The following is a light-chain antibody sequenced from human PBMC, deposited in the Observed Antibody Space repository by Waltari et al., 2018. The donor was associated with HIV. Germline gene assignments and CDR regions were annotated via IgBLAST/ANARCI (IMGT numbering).Light chain of an antibody. CDR2: EVS. CDR1: SSDVGGYNS. CDR3: CSYGGTYNV. V-gene: IGLV2-11*01. Sequence: QSALTQPRSVSGSPGQSVTISCTGTSSDVGGYNSVSWYQQHPGKAPKLLIYEVSKLPSGVPDRFSCSKSGNTASLTISGLRADDEADYYCCSYGGTYNVFGTGTKVTIL. J-gene: IGLJ1*01.